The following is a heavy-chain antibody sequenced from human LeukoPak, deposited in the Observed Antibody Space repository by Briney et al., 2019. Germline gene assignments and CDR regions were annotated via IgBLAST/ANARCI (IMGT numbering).Heavy chain of an antibody. D-gene: IGHD6-19*01. CDR1: GYTFTSYY. V-gene: IGHV1-46*01. Sequence: ASVNVSCKASGYTFTSYYMHWVRQAPGQGLEWMGIINPSGGSTSYAQKFQGRVTMTRDTSTSTVYMELRSLRSDDTAEYYCARESRSSGEDYWGQGTLVTVSS. CDR3: ARESRSSGEDY. J-gene: IGHJ4*02. CDR2: INPSGGST.